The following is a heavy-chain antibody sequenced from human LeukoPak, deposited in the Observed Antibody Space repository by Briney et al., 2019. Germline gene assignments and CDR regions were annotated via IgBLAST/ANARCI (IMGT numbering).Heavy chain of an antibody. CDR2: INAYGGNT. D-gene: IGHD2/OR15-2a*01. Sequence: GGSLRLSCPASGFTFNTYAMTWVRQPPGTGLEWVSSINAYGGNTYCVDSVKGRFTISRDNSKNTLYLQMHSLRVEDTAVYYCARILSGFGSDYWGQGTLVTVSS. CDR3: ARILSGFGSDY. J-gene: IGHJ4*02. V-gene: IGHV3-23*01. CDR1: GFTFNTYA.